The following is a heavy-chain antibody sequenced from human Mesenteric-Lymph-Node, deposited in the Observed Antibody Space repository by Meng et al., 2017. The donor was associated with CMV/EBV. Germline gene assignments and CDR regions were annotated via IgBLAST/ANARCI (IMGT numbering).Heavy chain of an antibody. CDR1: AYPFTGYY. CDR2: INPNSGGT. V-gene: IGHV1-2*02. Sequence: SAYPFTGYYMHWVRQAPGQGLEWMGWINPNSGGTNYAQKFQGRVTMTRDTSISTVYMELSRLTSDDTAVYYCARTLGFHNYGDYGFWGQGTLVTVSS. CDR3: ARTLGFHNYGDYGF. D-gene: IGHD4-17*01. J-gene: IGHJ4*02.